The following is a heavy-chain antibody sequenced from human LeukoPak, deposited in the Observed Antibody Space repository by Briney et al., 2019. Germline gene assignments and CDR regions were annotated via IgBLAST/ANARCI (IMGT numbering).Heavy chain of an antibody. CDR1: GYSISSGYY. CDR3: ARYMVRGMHFDY. V-gene: IGHV4-38-2*02. Sequence: PSETLSLTCTVSGYSISSGYYWGWIRQPPGKGLEWIGSMYHSGSTYYNPSLKSRVTISVDTSKNQFSLKLSSVTAADTAVYYCARYMVRGMHFDYWGQGTLVTVSS. J-gene: IGHJ4*02. D-gene: IGHD3-10*01. CDR2: MYHSGST.